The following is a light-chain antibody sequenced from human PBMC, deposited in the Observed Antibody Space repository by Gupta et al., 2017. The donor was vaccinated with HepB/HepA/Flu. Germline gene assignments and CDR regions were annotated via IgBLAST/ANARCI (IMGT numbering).Light chain of an antibody. Sequence: QSALTQPASVSGSPGQSTAISCTGTSSDVGGYNYVSWYQQHPGKAPKVIIYDVTNRPSGVSNRFSGSKSGNTASLTISGHQAEDEADYYCSSYTSSRTVVFGGGTKLTVL. CDR1: SSDVGGYNY. J-gene: IGLJ2*01. CDR3: SSYTSSRTVV. V-gene: IGLV2-14*01. CDR2: DVT.